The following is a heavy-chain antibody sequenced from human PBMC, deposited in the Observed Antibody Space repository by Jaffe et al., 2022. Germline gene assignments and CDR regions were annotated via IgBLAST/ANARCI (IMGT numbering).Heavy chain of an antibody. CDR1: GGSISSSNW. D-gene: IGHD3-3*01. CDR2: IYHSGST. V-gene: IGHV4-4*02. CDR3: ARETSGAVRSYYYYYYMDV. Sequence: QVQLQESGPGLVKPSGTLSLTCAVSGGSISSSNWWSWVRQPPGKGLEWIGEIYHSGSTNYNPSLKSRVTISVDKSKNQFSLKLSSVTAADTAVYYCARETSGAVRSYYYYYYMDVWGKGTTVTVSS. J-gene: IGHJ6*03.